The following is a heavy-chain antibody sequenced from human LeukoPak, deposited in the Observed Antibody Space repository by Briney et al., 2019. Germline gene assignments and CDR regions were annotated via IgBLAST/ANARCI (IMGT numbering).Heavy chain of an antibody. CDR3: ARVAKDCGGACLSDY. Sequence: LSGGSLRLSCAASGFTVSSNSMSWVRQTPGKGLEWVSVIYYGGSTFYADSVQGRVSISRDNSTNILYLQINNQRAEDSAVYYCARVAKDCGGACLSDYSGQGTLVTVSS. D-gene: IGHD2-21*02. CDR2: IYYGGST. V-gene: IGHV3-66*01. J-gene: IGHJ4*02. CDR1: GFTVSSNS.